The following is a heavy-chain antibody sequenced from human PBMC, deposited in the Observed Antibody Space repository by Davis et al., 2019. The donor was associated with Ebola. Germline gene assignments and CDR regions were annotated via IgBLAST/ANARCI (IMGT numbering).Heavy chain of an antibody. CDR3: ARDGVEMATITWFDP. D-gene: IGHD5-24*01. CDR2: IIPILGIA. J-gene: IGHJ5*02. V-gene: IGHV1-69*04. CDR1: GGTFSSYA. Sequence: AASVKVSCKASGGTFSSYAISWVRQAPGQGLEWMGRIIPILGIANYAQKFQGRVTITADKSTSTAYMELSSLRSEDTAVYYCARDGVEMATITWFDPWGQGTLVTVSS.